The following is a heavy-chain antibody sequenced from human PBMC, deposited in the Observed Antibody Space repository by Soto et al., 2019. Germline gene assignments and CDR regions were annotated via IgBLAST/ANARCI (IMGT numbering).Heavy chain of an antibody. Sequence: SETLSLTCTVSGGSISSYYWSWIRQPPGKGLEWIGYIYYSGSTNYNPSLKSRVTISVDTSKNQFSLKLSSVTAADTAVYYCARDGYGDYPSHFDYWGQGTLVTVSS. CDR3: ARDGYGDYPSHFDY. J-gene: IGHJ4*02. CDR1: GGSISSYY. CDR2: IYYSGST. V-gene: IGHV4-59*01. D-gene: IGHD4-17*01.